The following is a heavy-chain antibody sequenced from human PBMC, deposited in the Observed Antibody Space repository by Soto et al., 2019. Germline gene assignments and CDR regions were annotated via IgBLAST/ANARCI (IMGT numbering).Heavy chain of an antibody. Sequence: PGGSLRLSCSASGFTFSTYAMHWVRQAPGKGLEYVSAISSNGGSTYYADSVKGRFTISRDNSKNTLYLQMSSLRAEDTAVYYCVKEKSIMIFGVVTVVFDYWGQGTLVTVSS. V-gene: IGHV3-64D*06. D-gene: IGHD3-3*01. CDR3: VKEKSIMIFGVVTVVFDY. CDR1: GFTFSTYA. J-gene: IGHJ4*02. CDR2: ISSNGGST.